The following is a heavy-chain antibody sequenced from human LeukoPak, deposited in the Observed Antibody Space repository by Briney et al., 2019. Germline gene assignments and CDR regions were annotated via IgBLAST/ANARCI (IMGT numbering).Heavy chain of an antibody. J-gene: IGHJ4*02. CDR3: AREVGGYSYGWVGFDY. V-gene: IGHV1-46*01. CDR2: INPSGSST. CDR1: GYSFTSHY. Sequence: ASVKVSCKASGYSFTSHYMHWVRQAPGQGLEWLGLINPSGSSTLYAQKFQGRVTMTRDMSTSTVYMELSSLRSEDTAVYYCAREVGGYSYGWVGFDYWGQGTLVTVSS. D-gene: IGHD5-18*01.